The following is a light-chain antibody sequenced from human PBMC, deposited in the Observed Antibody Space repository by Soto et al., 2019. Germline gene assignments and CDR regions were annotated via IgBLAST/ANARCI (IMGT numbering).Light chain of an antibody. CDR1: SSDVGGYNY. CDR3: SSYTSSLVV. CDR2: EVS. J-gene: IGLJ2*01. V-gene: IGLV2-14*01. Sequence: QAVVTQPASVSGSPGQSITISCTGTSSDVGGYNYVSWYQQHPGKAPKLMIYEVSNRPSGVSNRFSGSKSGNTASLTISGLQAEDEADYYCSSYTSSLVVFGGGTKLTVL.